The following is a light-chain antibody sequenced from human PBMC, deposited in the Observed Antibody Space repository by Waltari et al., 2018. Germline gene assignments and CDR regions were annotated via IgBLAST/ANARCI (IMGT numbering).Light chain of an antibody. Sequence: HSALAQPASASGSPGQSITIPCTGTSSDVGGYTYVSWYHQHPGKAPRLMIYDVNNRPSGVSNRFSGSKSGNTASLTISGLQAEDEADYYCSSFTRTNSWVFGGGTKLTVL. J-gene: IGLJ3*02. CDR1: SSDVGGYTY. V-gene: IGLV2-14*03. CDR3: SSFTRTNSWV. CDR2: DVN.